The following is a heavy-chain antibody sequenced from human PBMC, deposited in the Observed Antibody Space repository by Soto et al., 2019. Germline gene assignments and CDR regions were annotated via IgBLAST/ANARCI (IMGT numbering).Heavy chain of an antibody. CDR2: IKPDGTEK. J-gene: IGHJ4*02. CDR1: GFTFSNYW. D-gene: IGHD5-12*01. CDR3: ARDGTVLVAKINIFDY. V-gene: IGHV3-7*01. Sequence: GGSLRLSCVISGFTFSNYWMTWVRQAPGKGLEWVANIKPDGTEKYYVDSVKGRFTISRDNAKNSLFLQMNSLRAEDTAVYYCARDGTVLVAKINIFDYWGQGT.